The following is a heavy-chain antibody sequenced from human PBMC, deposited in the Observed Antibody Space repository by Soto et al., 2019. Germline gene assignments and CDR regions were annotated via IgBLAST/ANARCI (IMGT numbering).Heavy chain of an antibody. Sequence: EVQLLESGGALVQPGGSLRLSCAASGFTFSSYALRWVRQAPGKGLEWVSAISGSGGSTYYADSVKGRFTISRDNSKNTMYQKMKCLKADDTGADDSAGKVGATVAGWFEPWGQGTLVTVSS. J-gene: IGHJ5*02. D-gene: IGHD1-26*01. V-gene: IGHV3-23*01. CDR2: ISGSGGST. CDR3: AGKVGATVAGWFEP. CDR1: GFTFSSYA.